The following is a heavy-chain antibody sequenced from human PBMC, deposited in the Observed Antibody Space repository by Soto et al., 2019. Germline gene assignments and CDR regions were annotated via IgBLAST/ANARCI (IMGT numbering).Heavy chain of an antibody. J-gene: IGHJ4*02. V-gene: IGHV4-39*01. Sequence: SETLSLACTVSGSSINSSGYYWGWIRQPPGKGLEWIGSMFYGVSTYYNPSLKSRVTVSVDTSKNQFSLNLRSVTAADTAVYYCARLPSRHLVDYWGQGTLVTVSS. CDR3: ARLPSRHLVDY. CDR2: MFYGVST. CDR1: GSSINSSGYY. D-gene: IGHD3-3*02.